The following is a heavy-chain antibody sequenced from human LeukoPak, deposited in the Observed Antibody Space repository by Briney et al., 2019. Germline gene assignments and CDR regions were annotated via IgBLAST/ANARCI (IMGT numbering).Heavy chain of an antibody. Sequence: GTLRLSCAAYGFTFSSYCMDWVRQAPGKGLVWVSRINSDGSSTSYADSVKGRFTISRDNAKNTLYLQMNSLRAEDTAVYYCARADTSGYAVFDYWGQGALVTVSS. CDR1: GFTFSSYC. V-gene: IGHV3-74*01. CDR3: ARADTSGYAVFDY. D-gene: IGHD3-22*01. CDR2: INSDGSST. J-gene: IGHJ4*02.